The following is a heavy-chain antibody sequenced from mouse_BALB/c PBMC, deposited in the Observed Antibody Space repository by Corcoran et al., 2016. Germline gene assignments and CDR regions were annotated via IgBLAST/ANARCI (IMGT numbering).Heavy chain of an antibody. CDR2: INPYYGIT. CDR1: GYSYTEYT. CDR3: ARDYGSSYFDY. J-gene: IGHJ2*01. D-gene: IGHD1-1*01. V-gene: IGHV1-39*01. Sequence: ENQLQQTGPELVMTGASAKICCKASGYSYTEYTMLWVKQSHVKSLEWIGNINPYYGITSYNLKFKGKATLTVDKSSSTAYMQLNSLTSEDSAVYFCARDYGSSYFDYWGQGTTLTVSS.